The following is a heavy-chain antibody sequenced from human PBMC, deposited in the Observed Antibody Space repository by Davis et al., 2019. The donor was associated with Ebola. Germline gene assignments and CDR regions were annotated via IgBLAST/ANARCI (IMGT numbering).Heavy chain of an antibody. Sequence: PGGSLRLSCAASGFTFSSYALSWVRQAPGKGLEWVSGISGRGDYTYYADSVKGRVTISRDNSRNTLYLQMNSLRAEDTAVYYCAVGGSGNNLGYFDYWGQGTLVTVSS. J-gene: IGHJ4*02. D-gene: IGHD3-16*01. CDR3: AVGGSGNNLGYFDY. CDR1: GFTFSSYA. CDR2: ISGRGDYT. V-gene: IGHV3-23*01.